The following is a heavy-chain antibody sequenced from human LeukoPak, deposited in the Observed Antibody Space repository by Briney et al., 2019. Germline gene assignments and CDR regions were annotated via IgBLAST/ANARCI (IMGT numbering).Heavy chain of an antibody. Sequence: GASVKVSCKASGGTFSSYAISWVRQAPGQGLEWMGGIIPIFGTANYAQKFQGRVTITADESTSTAYMELSSLRSEDTAVYYCARAGEGPITMVWGVVYYYGMDVWGKGTTVTVSS. CDR3: ARAGEGPITMVWGVVYYYGMDV. CDR2: IIPIFGTA. CDR1: GGTFSSYA. V-gene: IGHV1-69*01. D-gene: IGHD3-10*01. J-gene: IGHJ6*04.